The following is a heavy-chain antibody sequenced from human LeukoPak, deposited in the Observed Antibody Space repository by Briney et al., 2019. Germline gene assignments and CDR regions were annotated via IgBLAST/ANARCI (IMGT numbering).Heavy chain of an antibody. J-gene: IGHJ4*02. D-gene: IGHD6-19*01. CDR1: GFTFSNYS. Sequence: GGSLRLSCAASGFTFSNYSMNWVRQAPGKGLEWVSSISTSSIYIYYADSLKGRFTISRDNAKISLYLQMNSLRAEDTAVYYCAKDRVAVAGTVFDYWGQGTLVTVSS. CDR2: ISTSSIYI. CDR3: AKDRVAVAGTVFDY. V-gene: IGHV3-21*01.